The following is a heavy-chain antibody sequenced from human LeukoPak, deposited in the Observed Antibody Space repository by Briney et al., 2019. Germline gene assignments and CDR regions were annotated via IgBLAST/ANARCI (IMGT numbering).Heavy chain of an antibody. V-gene: IGHV3-13*01. CDR1: GFTFRNYW. CDR2: IGIAGDT. D-gene: IGHD3-22*01. J-gene: IGHJ6*02. Sequence: GGSLRLSCAASGFTFRNYWMSWVRQAPGEGLEWVSAIGIAGDTYYPGSVKGRFTISRENAKNSLYLQMNSLRAGDTAVYYCARDKSLDRGYYYGMDVWGQGTTVTVSS. CDR3: ARDKSLDRGYYYGMDV.